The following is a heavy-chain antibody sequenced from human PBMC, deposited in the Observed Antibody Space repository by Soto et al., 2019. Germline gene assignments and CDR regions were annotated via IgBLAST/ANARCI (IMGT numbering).Heavy chain of an antibody. Sequence: ASVKVSCKASGYTFTSYDINWVRQATGQGLEWMGWMNPNSGNTGYAQKFQGRVTMTRNTSISTAYMELSSLRSEDTAVYYCARGRGVTPLDYYYGMDVWGQGTTVTVSS. D-gene: IGHD2-21*02. CDR3: ARGRGVTPLDYYYGMDV. CDR1: GYTFTSYD. V-gene: IGHV1-8*01. J-gene: IGHJ6*02. CDR2: MNPNSGNT.